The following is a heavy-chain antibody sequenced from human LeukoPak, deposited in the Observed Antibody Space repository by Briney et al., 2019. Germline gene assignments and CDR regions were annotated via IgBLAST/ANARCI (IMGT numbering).Heavy chain of an antibody. CDR2: IDPSDSYT. CDR1: GYSFTSYW. V-gene: IGHV5-10-1*01. Sequence: GESLKISCKGSGYSFTSYWISWVRQMPGKGLEWKGRIDPSDSYTNYSPSFQGHVTISADKSISTAYLQWSSLKASDTAMYYCARQGADCSSTSCLSLGNWFDPWGQGTLVTVSS. J-gene: IGHJ5*02. CDR3: ARQGADCSSTSCLSLGNWFDP. D-gene: IGHD2-2*01.